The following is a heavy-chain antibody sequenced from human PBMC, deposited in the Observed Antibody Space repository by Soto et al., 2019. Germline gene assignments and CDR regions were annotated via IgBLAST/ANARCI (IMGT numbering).Heavy chain of an antibody. J-gene: IGHJ3*02. CDR3: ARQGDDYGENDAFDI. CDR2: ISSSSSTI. D-gene: IGHD4-17*01. V-gene: IGHV3-48*02. CDR1: GFTFSSYS. Sequence: GGSLRLSCAASGFTFSSYSMNWVRQAPGKGLEWVSYISSSSSTIYYADSVKGRFTISRDNAKNSLYLQMNSLRDEDTAVYYCARQGDDYGENDAFDIWGQGTMVTVSS.